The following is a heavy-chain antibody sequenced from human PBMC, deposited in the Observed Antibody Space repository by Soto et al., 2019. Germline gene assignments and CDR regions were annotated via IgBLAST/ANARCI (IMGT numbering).Heavy chain of an antibody. V-gene: IGHV1-18*01. Sequence: ASVKVSCKASGYTFTSYGISWVRQAPGQGLEWMGWISAYNGNTNYAQKLQGRVTMTTDTSTSTAYMELRSLRSDDTAMYYCARPIGTAIQSGYYFDYWGQGTLVTVSS. CDR2: ISAYNGNT. CDR1: GYTFTSYG. CDR3: ARPIGTAIQSGYYFDY. D-gene: IGHD5-18*01. J-gene: IGHJ4*02.